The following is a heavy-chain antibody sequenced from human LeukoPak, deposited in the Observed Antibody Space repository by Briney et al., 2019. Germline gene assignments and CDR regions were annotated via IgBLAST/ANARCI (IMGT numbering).Heavy chain of an antibody. CDR3: ARTLMTTVTTRDY. Sequence: GASVKVSCKASGYTFTGYYMHWVRQAPGQGLEWMGWISAYNGNTNYAQKLQGRVTMTTDTSTSTAYMELRSLRSDDTAVYYCARTLMTTVTTRDYWGQGTLVTVSS. CDR1: GYTFTGYY. V-gene: IGHV1-18*04. CDR2: ISAYNGNT. J-gene: IGHJ4*02. D-gene: IGHD4-17*01.